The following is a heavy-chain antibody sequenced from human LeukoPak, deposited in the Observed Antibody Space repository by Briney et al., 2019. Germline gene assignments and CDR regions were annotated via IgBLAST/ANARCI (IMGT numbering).Heavy chain of an antibody. D-gene: IGHD2-21*02. CDR1: GYTFTSCG. CDR2: ISAYNGNT. J-gene: IGHJ4*02. V-gene: IGHV1-18*01. CDR3: ARDGIVVVTAIQGYFDY. Sequence: ASVKVSCKASGYTFTSCGISWVRQAPGQGLEWMGWISAYNGNTNYAQKLQGRVTMTTDTSTSTAYMELRSLRSDDTAVYYCARDGIVVVTAIQGYFDYWGQGTLVTVSS.